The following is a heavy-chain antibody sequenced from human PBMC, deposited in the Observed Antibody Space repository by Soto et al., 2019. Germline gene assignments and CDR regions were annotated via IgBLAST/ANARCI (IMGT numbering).Heavy chain of an antibody. CDR1: GGSFSGYY. CDR3: ARSGVVAATVNWFDP. CDR2: INHSGST. V-gene: IGHV4-34*01. J-gene: IGHJ5*02. D-gene: IGHD2-15*01. Sequence: LTCAVYGGSFSGYYWSWIRQPPGKGLEWIGEINHSGSTNYNPSLKSRVTISVDTSKNQFSLKLSSVTAADTAVYYCARSGVVAATVNWFDPWGQGTLVTVSS.